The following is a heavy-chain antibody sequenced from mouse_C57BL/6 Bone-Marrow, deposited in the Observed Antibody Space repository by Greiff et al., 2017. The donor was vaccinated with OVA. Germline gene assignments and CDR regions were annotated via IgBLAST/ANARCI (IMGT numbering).Heavy chain of an antibody. D-gene: IGHD2-12*01. Sequence: QVQLQQSGAELARPGASVKLSCKASGYTFTSYGISWVKQRTGQGLEWIGEIYPRSGNTYYNEKFKGKAPLTADKPSSTAYMELRSLTSEDSAVYFCAIEWELRLFDYGGQGTTLTVSS. J-gene: IGHJ2*01. CDR1: GYTFTSYG. CDR2: IYPRSGNT. V-gene: IGHV1-81*01. CDR3: AIEWELRLFDY.